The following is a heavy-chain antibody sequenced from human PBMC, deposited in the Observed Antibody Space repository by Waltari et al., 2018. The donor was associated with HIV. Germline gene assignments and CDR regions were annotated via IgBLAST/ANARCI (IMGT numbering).Heavy chain of an antibody. CDR1: GGSISSGGYY. CDR3: ARSGSYFKGGDY. J-gene: IGHJ4*02. D-gene: IGHD3-10*01. CDR2: IYYSGST. Sequence: QVQLQESGPGLVKPSQTLSLTCTVSGGSISSGGYYWSWIRQHPGKGLEWIGYIYYSGSTYYNPSLNSRVTISIEPSKNQFSLNLNSVTAADTAVYYCARSGSYFKGGDYWGQGTQVTVSS. V-gene: IGHV4-31*03.